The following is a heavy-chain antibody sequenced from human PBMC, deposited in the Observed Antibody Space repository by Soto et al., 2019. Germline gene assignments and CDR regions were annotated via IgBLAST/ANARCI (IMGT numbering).Heavy chain of an antibody. J-gene: IGHJ3*02. CDR3: ARVRWLGVGPDI. CDR1: GFTFSDYY. CDR2: ISSTGSTI. Sequence: QVQLVESGGGLVKPGGSLRLSCAASGFTFSDYYMSWIRQAPGKGLEWVSYISSTGSTIYYADSVKGRITISRDNAKKSLYLQMNSLRAEDAAVYYCARVRWLGVGPDIWGQGTMVTVSS. V-gene: IGHV3-11*01. D-gene: IGHD6-19*01.